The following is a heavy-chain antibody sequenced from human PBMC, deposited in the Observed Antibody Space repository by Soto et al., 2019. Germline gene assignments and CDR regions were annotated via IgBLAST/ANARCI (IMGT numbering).Heavy chain of an antibody. V-gene: IGHV1-18*01. Sequence: QVQLVQSGAEVKKPGASVKVSCKASGYTFTSYGISWVRQAPGQGLEWMGWISAYNGNTNYAQKLQGRVTMTTDTSTSTAYMELRSLKSDDTAVYYCARHARGVDYYYYGMDVWGQGTTVTVSS. CDR1: GYTFTSYG. CDR2: ISAYNGNT. D-gene: IGHD2-15*01. J-gene: IGHJ6*02. CDR3: ARHARGVDYYYYGMDV.